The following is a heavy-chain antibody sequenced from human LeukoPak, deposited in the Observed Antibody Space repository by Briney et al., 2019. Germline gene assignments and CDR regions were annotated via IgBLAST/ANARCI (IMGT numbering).Heavy chain of an antibody. J-gene: IGHJ6*02. CDR2: ISYDGSNK. V-gene: IGHV3-30*04. D-gene: IGHD1/OR15-1a*01. CDR1: GFTFSSYA. CDR3: ASPKLEQTYYYAMDV. Sequence: GRSLRLSCAASGFTFSSYAMHWVRQAPGKGLEWVAVISYDGSNKYYADSVKGRFTISRDNSKNTLYLQMNSLRAEDTAVYYCASPKLEQTYYYAMDVWGQGTTVTVSS.